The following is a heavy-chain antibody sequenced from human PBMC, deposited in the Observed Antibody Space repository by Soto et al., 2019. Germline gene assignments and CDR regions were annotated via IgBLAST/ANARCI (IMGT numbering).Heavy chain of an antibody. V-gene: IGHV4-34*01. D-gene: IGHD6-19*01. CDR1: GGSFSGYY. Sequence: PSETLSLTCAVYGGSFSGYYWSWIRQPPGKGLEWIGEINHSGGTNYNPSLKSRVTISVDTSKNQFSLKLSSVTAADTAVYYCARGNSSGWYYFDYWGQGTLVTVSS. CDR2: INHSGGT. CDR3: ARGNSSGWYYFDY. J-gene: IGHJ4*02.